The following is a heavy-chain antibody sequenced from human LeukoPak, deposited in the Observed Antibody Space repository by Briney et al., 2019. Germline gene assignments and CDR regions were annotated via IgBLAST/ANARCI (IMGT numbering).Heavy chain of an antibody. Sequence: GASVKVSCKASGGTFSSYAISWVRQAPGQGLEWMGGIITVFGTANYAQKFQGRVTITADESTSTAYMELSSLRSEDTAVYYCARGNTIFGVVIGNNWFDPWGQGTLVTVSS. J-gene: IGHJ5*02. D-gene: IGHD3-3*01. CDR3: ARGNTIFGVVIGNNWFDP. CDR2: IITVFGTA. V-gene: IGHV1-69*13. CDR1: GGTFSSYA.